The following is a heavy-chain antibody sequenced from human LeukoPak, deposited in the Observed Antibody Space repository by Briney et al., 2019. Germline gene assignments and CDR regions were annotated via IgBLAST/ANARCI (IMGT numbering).Heavy chain of an antibody. CDR2: ISGSGRST. J-gene: IGHJ6*03. D-gene: IGHD3-22*01. Sequence: GGSLRLSCAASGFTFSSYAMSWVRQAPGKGLEWVSAISGSGRSTYYADSVKGRFTISRDNSKNTLYLQMNSLRAEDTAVYYCAKTSGYPPQDYYMDVWGKGTTVTVSS. V-gene: IGHV3-23*01. CDR1: GFTFSSYA. CDR3: AKTSGYPPQDYYMDV.